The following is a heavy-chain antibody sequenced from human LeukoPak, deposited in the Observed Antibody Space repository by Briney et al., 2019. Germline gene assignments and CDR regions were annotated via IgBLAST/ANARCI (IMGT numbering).Heavy chain of an antibody. CDR2: ISYDESNK. D-gene: IGHD1-26*01. CDR3: AKGVGSTGSYFDY. CDR1: GFTFSSYG. J-gene: IGHJ4*02. V-gene: IGHV3-30*18. Sequence: GGSLRLSCAASGFTFSSYGMHWVRQAPGKGLEGVAVISYDESNKYYADSVKGRFTISRDNSKNTQYLQMNSLRTEDTAVYYCAKGVGSTGSYFDYWGQGTLATVSS.